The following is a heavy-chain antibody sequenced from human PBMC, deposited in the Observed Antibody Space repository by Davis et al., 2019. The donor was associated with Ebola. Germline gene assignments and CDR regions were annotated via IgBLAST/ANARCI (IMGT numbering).Heavy chain of an antibody. CDR2: IYYSGST. V-gene: IGHV4-39*02. CDR3: ARGLESSGYYYVHYYGMDV. J-gene: IGHJ6*04. CDR1: GGSIRSSTYY. Sequence: PSETLSLTCTVSGGSIRSSTYYWGWIRQPPGKGLEWIGSIYYSGSTFYNPSLKSRITISVDTSKNHFSLKLSSVTAADTAVYYCARGLESSGYYYVHYYGMDVWGKGTTVTVSS. D-gene: IGHD3-22*01.